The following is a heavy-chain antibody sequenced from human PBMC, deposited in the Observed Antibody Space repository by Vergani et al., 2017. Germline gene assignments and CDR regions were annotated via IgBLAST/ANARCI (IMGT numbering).Heavy chain of an antibody. CDR1: GFTVSSNY. CDR2: IYSGGST. D-gene: IGHD2-8*01. V-gene: IGHV3-53*04. CDR3: ARLAGYCTNGVCYTEYFQH. J-gene: IGHJ1*01. Sequence: EVQLVESGGGLVQPGGSLRLSCAASGFTVSSNYMSWVRQAPGKGLEWVSVIYSGGSTYYADSVKGRFTISRHNSKNTLYLQMNSLRAEDTAVYYCARLAGYCTNGVCYTEYFQHWGQGTLVTVSS.